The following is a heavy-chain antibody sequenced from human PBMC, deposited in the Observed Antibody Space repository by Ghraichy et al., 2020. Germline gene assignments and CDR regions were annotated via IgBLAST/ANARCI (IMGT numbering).Heavy chain of an antibody. D-gene: IGHD1-14*01. Sequence: SVKVSCKASGGTFSSYAISWVRQAPGQGLEWMGRIIPILGIANYAQKFQGRVTITADKSTSTAYMELSSLRSEDTAVYYCARCRWRGTGTTSYNWFDPWGQGTLVTVSS. J-gene: IGHJ5*02. V-gene: IGHV1-69*04. CDR1: GGTFSSYA. CDR2: IIPILGIA. CDR3: ARCRWRGTGTTSYNWFDP.